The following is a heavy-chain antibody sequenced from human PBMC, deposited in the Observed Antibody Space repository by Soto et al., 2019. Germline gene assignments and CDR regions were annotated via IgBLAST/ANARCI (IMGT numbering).Heavy chain of an antibody. V-gene: IGHV4-30-4*01. CDR2: IYYSGST. J-gene: IGHJ5*02. Sequence: SETLSLTCTVSGGSISSGDYYWSWIRQPPGKGLEWIGYIYYSGSTYYNPSLKSRVTISVDTSKNQFSLKLSSVTAADTAVYYCARDGGQQLVKWFDPWGQGTLVTVSS. CDR1: GGSISSGDYY. CDR3: ARDGGQQLVKWFDP. D-gene: IGHD6-13*01.